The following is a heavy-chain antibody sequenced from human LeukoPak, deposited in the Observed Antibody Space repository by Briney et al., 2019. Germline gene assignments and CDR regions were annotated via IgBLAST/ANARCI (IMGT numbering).Heavy chain of an antibody. J-gene: IGHJ4*02. V-gene: IGHV1-2*02. CDR3: ARGRGQIAVAALYFDY. CDR1: GYTFTGYY. D-gene: IGHD6-19*01. CDR2: INPNSGGT. Sequence: ASVKVSCKASGYTFTGYYMHWERQAPGRGLEWMGWINPNSGGTNYAQKFQGRVTMTRDTSISTAYMELSRLRSDDTAVYYCARGRGQIAVAALYFDYWGQGTLVTVSS.